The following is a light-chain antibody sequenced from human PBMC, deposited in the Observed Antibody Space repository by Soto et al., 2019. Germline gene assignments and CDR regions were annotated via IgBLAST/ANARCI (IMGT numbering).Light chain of an antibody. J-gene: IGLJ1*01. V-gene: IGLV2-11*01. CDR2: DVS. Sequence: LTQPRSVCGYPGQSVTVSCIGSSSDVGGYKSVSWYPQYPGKAPNLMIYDVSERPSGVPNRFSGSRSGNTASLTISGLQAEEEADYYCCSYVGSYTYVFGTGTQGTVL. CDR1: SSDVGGYKS. CDR3: CSYVGSYTYV.